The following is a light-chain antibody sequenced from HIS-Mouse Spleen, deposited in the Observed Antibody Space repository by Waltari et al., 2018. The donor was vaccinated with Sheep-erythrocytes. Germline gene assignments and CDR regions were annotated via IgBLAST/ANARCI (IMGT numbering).Light chain of an antibody. Sequence: SYELTQPPSVSVSPGQTARITCSGDALPKKYAYWYQPKSGQAPVLVLYEDSKRPSGITGGVSGSSSGTMDTLTSSGAQVEDEADYYCYSTDSSGNHWVFGGGTKLTVL. CDR3: YSTDSSGNHWV. V-gene: IGLV3-10*01. CDR2: EDS. CDR1: ALPKKY. J-gene: IGLJ3*02.